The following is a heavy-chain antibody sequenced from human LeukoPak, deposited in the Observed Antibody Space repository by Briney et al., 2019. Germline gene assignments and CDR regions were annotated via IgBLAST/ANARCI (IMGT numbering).Heavy chain of an antibody. CDR1: GFTFSSYW. J-gene: IGHJ4*02. D-gene: IGHD5-18*01. V-gene: IGHV3-7*01. CDR3: ARHLSGITGYTYGRGIDY. CDR2: IKKDGSEK. Sequence: GGSLRLSCAASGFTFSSYWMSWARQAPGKGLEWVANIKKDGSEKYYVDSVKGRFTISRDNAKTSLYLQMNSLRAEDTAVYYCARHLSGITGYTYGRGIDYWGQGTLVTVSS.